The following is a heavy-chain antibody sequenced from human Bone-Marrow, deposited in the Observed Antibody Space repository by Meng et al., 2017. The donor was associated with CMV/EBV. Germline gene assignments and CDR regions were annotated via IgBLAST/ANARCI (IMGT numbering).Heavy chain of an antibody. D-gene: IGHD2-2*01. J-gene: IGHJ4*02. CDR3: AAPDLEHCSSTSCYLDY. CDR2: IIPIFGTV. CDR1: GGTFSSYA. V-gene: IGHV1-69*05. Sequence: SVKVSCKASGGTFSSYAISWVRQAPGQGLEWMGGIIPIFGTVNYAQKFQGRVTITTDESTSTAYMELRSLRSEDTAVYYCAAPDLEHCSSTSCYLDYWGQGTLVTVSS.